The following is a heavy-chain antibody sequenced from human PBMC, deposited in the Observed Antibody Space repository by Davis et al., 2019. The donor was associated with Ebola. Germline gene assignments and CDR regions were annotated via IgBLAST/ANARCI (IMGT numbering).Heavy chain of an antibody. CDR2: TYYSSKWYN. Sequence: HPQTLSLTCAIPGDSVSGSSGAWNWIRQSPSRGLEWLGRTYYSSKWYNESALSVKSRITISADTAKNQLSLHLNSVTPEDTAVYYCARGWLRSAFDQWGQGTLVTVSS. CDR3: ARGWLRSAFDQ. D-gene: IGHD5-12*01. V-gene: IGHV6-1*01. CDR1: GDSVSGSSGA. J-gene: IGHJ4*02.